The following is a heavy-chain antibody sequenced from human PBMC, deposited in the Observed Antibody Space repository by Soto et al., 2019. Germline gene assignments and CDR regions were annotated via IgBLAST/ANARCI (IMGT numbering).Heavy chain of an antibody. J-gene: IGHJ4*02. CDR2: IYYSGST. CDR3: GARTKLSGHPVDY. CDR1: GGSISSGDYY. V-gene: IGHV4-30-4*01. D-gene: IGHD5-12*01. Sequence: SETLSLTCTVSGGSISSGDYYWSWIRQPPGKGLEWIGYIYYSGSTYYNPSLKSRVTISVDTSKNQFSLKLSSVTAADTAVYYCGARTKLSGHPVDYWGQGTLVTVSS.